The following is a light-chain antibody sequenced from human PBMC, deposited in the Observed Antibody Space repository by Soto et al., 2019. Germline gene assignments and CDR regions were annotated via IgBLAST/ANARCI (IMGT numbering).Light chain of an antibody. Sequence: EIVLTQSPATLSFSPGERSTLSFGASQSVSSSYLAWYQQKPGQAPRLLIYDASNRATGIPARFSGSGSGTEFTLTISSLQSEDFAVYYCQQYNDWPTFGQGTKVDIK. V-gene: IGKV3D-15*01. J-gene: IGKJ1*01. CDR3: QQYNDWPT. CDR1: QSVSSSY. CDR2: DAS.